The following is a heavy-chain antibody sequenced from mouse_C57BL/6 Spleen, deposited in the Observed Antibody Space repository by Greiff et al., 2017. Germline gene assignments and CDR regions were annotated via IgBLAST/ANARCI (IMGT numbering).Heavy chain of an antibody. CDR1: GYTFTDYY. CDR2: IYPGSGNT. D-gene: IGHD2-5*01. J-gene: IGHJ2*01. V-gene: IGHV1-76*01. CDR3: ARWDYSNYVFDY. Sequence: QVQLKQSGAELVRPGASVKLSCKASGYTFTDYYINWVKQRPGQGLEWIARIYPGSGNTYYNEKFKGKATLTAEKSSSTAYMQLSSLTSEDSAVXFCARWDYSNYVFDYWGQGTTLTVSS.